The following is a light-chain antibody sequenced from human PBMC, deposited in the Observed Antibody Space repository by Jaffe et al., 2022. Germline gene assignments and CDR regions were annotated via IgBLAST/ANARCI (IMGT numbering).Light chain of an antibody. V-gene: IGLV2-8*01. CDR1: SSDVGGYNY. J-gene: IGLJ2*01. CDR3: SSYAGSTTV. CDR2: EVS. Sequence: QSALTQPPSASGSPGQSVTISCTGTSSDVGGYNYVSWYQQQPGKAPKLMIYEVSKRHSGVPDRFSGSKSGNTASLTVSGLQAVDEADYYCSSYAGSTTVFGGGTKLTVL.